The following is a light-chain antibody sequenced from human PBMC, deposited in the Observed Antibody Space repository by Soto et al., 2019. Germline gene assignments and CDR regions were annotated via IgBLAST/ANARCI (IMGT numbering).Light chain of an antibody. V-gene: IGLV1-44*01. Sequence: QSVVTQPPSASGTPGQGVTISCSGSSSNIGVNTVNWYQQLPGTAPKLLIYSNNLRPSGVPDRFSGSKSGTSASLAISGLRFEDAADYYCAAWDDSLSGHVVFGGGTQLTVL. CDR1: SSNIGVNT. CDR3: AAWDDSLSGHVV. J-gene: IGLJ2*01. CDR2: SNN.